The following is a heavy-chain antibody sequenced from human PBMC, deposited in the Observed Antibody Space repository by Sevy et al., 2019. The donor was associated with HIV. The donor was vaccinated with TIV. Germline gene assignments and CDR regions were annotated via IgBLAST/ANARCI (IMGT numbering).Heavy chain of an antibody. D-gene: IGHD4-17*01. V-gene: IGHV3-7*03. CDR3: ARDGVRWKHFDY. J-gene: IGHJ4*02. CDR2: IKQDGSEK. CDR1: GFTFSSDW. Sequence: GGSLRLSCAASGFTFSSDWMSWVRQAPGKGLEWVANIKQDGSEKYYVDSVKGRFTISRDNAKNSLYLQMNSLRAEDTGVYYCARDGVRWKHFDYWGQGTLVTVSS.